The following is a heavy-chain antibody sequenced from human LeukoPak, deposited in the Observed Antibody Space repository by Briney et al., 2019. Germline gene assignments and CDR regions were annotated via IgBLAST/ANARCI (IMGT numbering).Heavy chain of an antibody. CDR2: INPNSGGT. CDR1: GYSFTDYF. D-gene: IGHD1-26*01. CDR3: ARDGRVGATTTDYYGMDV. V-gene: IGHV1-2*02. Sequence: GASVKVSCKASGYSFTDYFMHWVRQAPGQGLEWMGWINPNSGGTNYAQKFQGRVTMTRDTSISTAYMELSRLRSDDTAVYYCARDGRVGATTTDYYGMDVWGQGTTVTVSS. J-gene: IGHJ6*02.